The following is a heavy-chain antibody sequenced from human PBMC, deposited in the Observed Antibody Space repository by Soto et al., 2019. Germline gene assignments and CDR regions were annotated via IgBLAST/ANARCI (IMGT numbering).Heavy chain of an antibody. J-gene: IGHJ5*02. V-gene: IGHV3-23*01. CDR3: AKGSSGGDRALEWFDP. CDR1: GFTFSSYA. Sequence: PGGSLRLSCAASGFTFSSYAMSWVRQAPGKGLEWVSAISGSGGSTYYADSVKGRFTISRDNSKNTLYLQMNSLRAEDTAVYYCAKGSSGGDRALEWFDPWGQGTLVTVSS. D-gene: IGHD4-17*01. CDR2: ISGSGGST.